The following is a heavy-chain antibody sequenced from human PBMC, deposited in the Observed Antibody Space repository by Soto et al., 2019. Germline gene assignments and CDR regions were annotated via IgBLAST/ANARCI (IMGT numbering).Heavy chain of an antibody. V-gene: IGHV3-30-3*01. J-gene: IGHJ4*02. CDR3: ARDHPPAVGTVTTGCFDY. CDR2: ISYDGSNK. D-gene: IGHD4-17*01. Sequence: QVQLVESGGGVVQPGRSLRLSCAASGFTFSSYAMHWVRQAPGKGLEWVAVISYDGSNKYYADSVKGRFTISRDNSKNTLYLQMNSLRAEDTAVYYCARDHPPAVGTVTTGCFDYWGQGTLVTVSS. CDR1: GFTFSSYA.